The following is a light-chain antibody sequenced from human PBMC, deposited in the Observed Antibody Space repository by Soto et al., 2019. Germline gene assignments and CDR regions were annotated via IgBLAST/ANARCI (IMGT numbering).Light chain of an antibody. Sequence: EIVLTQSPATLSLSPGERATLSCRASQSVSNYLAWFQQKPGQAPRLLISDASNRATGIPARFSGSGSGTDFTLTITSLEPEDFAVYYCQQRSSWPLLTFGGGTKVEI. J-gene: IGKJ4*01. CDR2: DAS. CDR3: QQRSSWPLLT. CDR1: QSVSNY. V-gene: IGKV3-11*01.